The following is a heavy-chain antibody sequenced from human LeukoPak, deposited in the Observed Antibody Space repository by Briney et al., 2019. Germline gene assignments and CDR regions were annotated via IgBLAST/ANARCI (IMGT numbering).Heavy chain of an antibody. Sequence: SETLSLTCTVSGGSISSSSYYWGWIRQPPGKGLEWIGYIYYSGSTNYNPSLKSRVTISVDTSKNQFSLKLSSVTAADTAVYYCAGVNNSYDYVWGSQPILWGQGTLVTVSS. J-gene: IGHJ4*02. CDR3: AGVNNSYDYVWGSQPIL. CDR1: GGSISSSSYY. V-gene: IGHV4-61*05. D-gene: IGHD3-16*01. CDR2: IYYSGST.